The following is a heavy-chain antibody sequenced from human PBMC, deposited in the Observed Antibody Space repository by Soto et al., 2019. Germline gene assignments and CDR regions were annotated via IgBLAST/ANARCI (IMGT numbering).Heavy chain of an antibody. CDR3: AQDRRRGVVSTAHDC. J-gene: IGHJ4*02. CDR2: IRATGGQT. Sequence: EVQLLESGGGVVQPGGSLRLSCAASGFTIRNFVMSWVRQAPGKGLEWVLAIRATGGQTFYADSVKGRFTISRDNCKSMLYMEVDSQGEEDTALYFCAQDRRRGVVSTAHDCWGQGPLVTGSS. D-gene: IGHD2-21*01. CDR1: GFTIRNFV. V-gene: IGHV3-23*01.